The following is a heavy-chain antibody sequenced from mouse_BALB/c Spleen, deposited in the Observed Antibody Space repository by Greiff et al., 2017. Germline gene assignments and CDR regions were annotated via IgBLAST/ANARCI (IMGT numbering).Heavy chain of an antibody. CDR2: IWSGGST. CDR3: ARNEDTGGYYFDY. D-gene: IGHD1-1*01. Sequence: QVQLQQSGPGLVQPSQSLSITCTVSGFSLTSYGVHWVRQSPGKGLEWLGVIWSGGSTDYNAALISRLSISKDNSKSQVFFKMNSLQANDTAIYYCARNEDTGGYYFDYWGQGTTLTVSS. J-gene: IGHJ2*01. V-gene: IGHV2-2*02. CDR1: GFSLTSYG.